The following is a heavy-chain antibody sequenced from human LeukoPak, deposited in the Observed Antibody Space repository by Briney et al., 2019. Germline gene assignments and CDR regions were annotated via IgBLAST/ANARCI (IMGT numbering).Heavy chain of an antibody. D-gene: IGHD4-17*01. CDR2: MNPNSGNT. CDR1: GYTFTSYD. Sequence: GSVKVSCKASGYTFTSYDINWVRQATGQGLELMGWMNPNSGNTGYAQKFQGRVTMTRNTTISTAYMELSSLRSEDTAVYYCAIFGYGDYRYYFDYWGQGTPVTVSS. J-gene: IGHJ4*01. V-gene: IGHV1-8*01. CDR3: AIFGYGDYRYYFDY.